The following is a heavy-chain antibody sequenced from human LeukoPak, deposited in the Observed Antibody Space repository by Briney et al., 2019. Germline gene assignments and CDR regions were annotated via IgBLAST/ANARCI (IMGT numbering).Heavy chain of an antibody. D-gene: IGHD1-26*01. CDR1: GFTFSSYG. J-gene: IGHJ4*02. CDR3: AREGTWDLPLDY. V-gene: IGHV3-30*02. Sequence: PGGSLRLSCAASGFTFSSYGMHWVRQAPGKGLEWVAFIRYDGSNKYYADSVKGRFTISRDNAKNSLYLQMNSLRAEDTAVYSCAREGTWDLPLDYWGQGTLVIVSS. CDR2: IRYDGSNK.